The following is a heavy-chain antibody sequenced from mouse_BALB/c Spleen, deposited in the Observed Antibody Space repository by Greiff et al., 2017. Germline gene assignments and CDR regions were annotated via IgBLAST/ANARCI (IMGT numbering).Heavy chain of an antibody. CDR3: GGGVYGNWYFDV. CDR2: ITPYNDGT. V-gene: IGHV1-14*01. D-gene: IGHD2-10*02. J-gene: IGHJ1*01. CDR1: GYTFTSYV. Sequence: EVQLQQSGPELVKPGASVKMSCKASGYTFTSYVMHWVKQKPGQGLEWIGYITPYNDGTKYNEKFKGKATLTSDKSSSTAYMELSSLTSEDSAVYYCGGGVYGNWYFDVWGEGTTVTVSA.